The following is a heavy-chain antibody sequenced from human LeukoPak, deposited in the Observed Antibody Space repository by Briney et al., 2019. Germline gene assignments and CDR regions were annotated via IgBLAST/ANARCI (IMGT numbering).Heavy chain of an antibody. D-gene: IGHD2-8*01. CDR2: MSPNSGQT. Sequence: ASVKVSCKASGYSFISYNIHWVRQATGLGLEWMGWMSPNSGQTGYAQRFQGSVTMTRDTSISTAYMELSSLRSEDTAVYYCARRYCTNGVCYHGIDYWGQGTLVTVSS. J-gene: IGHJ4*02. V-gene: IGHV1-8*01. CDR3: ARRYCTNGVCYHGIDY. CDR1: GYSFISYN.